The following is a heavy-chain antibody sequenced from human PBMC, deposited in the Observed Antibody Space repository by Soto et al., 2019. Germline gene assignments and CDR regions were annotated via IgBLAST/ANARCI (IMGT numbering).Heavy chain of an antibody. CDR3: ARDGGGFGELLLNSYDAFDL. V-gene: IGHV3-30*04. J-gene: IGHJ3*01. CDR2: ISYDGSNA. Sequence: GGSLRLSCTASGYSFSTYAMYWVRQAPGKGLEWVAIISYDGSNAQYADSVKGRFTVARDNSKNTLYLQMHSLTAEDTAVYYCARDGGGFGELLLNSYDAFDLWGQGKLVTVSS. D-gene: IGHD3-10*01. CDR1: GYSFSTYA.